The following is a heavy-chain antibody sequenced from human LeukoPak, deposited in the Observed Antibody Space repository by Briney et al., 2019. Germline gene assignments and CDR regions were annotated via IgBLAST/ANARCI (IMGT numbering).Heavy chain of an antibody. Sequence: GGSLRLSCAASGFTFSSYSMNWVRQAPGKGLEWVSSISSSSSYIYYADSVKGRFTISRDNAKNSLYLQMNSLGAEDTAVYYCARVALDTDAFDIWGQGTMVTVSS. CDR1: GFTFSSYS. V-gene: IGHV3-21*01. CDR2: ISSSSSYI. J-gene: IGHJ3*02. CDR3: ARVALDTDAFDI. D-gene: IGHD5-18*01.